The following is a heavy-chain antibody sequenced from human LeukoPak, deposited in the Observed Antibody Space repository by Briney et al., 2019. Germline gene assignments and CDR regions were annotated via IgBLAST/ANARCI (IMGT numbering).Heavy chain of an antibody. CDR3: VRHRSGQAWLDP. J-gene: IGHJ5*02. V-gene: IGHV4-39*01. CDR2: IYYSGSS. Sequence: SETLSLTCTVAGDSVTSSSYCWGWIRQPPGQGLEWIGCIYYSGSSYYNSSLNSRVTISVDTSKNEFSLRLKSVTATDTALYYCVRHRSGQAWLDPWGQGTLVTVPS. CDR1: GDSVTSSSYC. D-gene: IGHD1-26*01.